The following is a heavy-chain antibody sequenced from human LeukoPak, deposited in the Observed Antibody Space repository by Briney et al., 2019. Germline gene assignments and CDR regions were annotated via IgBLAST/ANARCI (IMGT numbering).Heavy chain of an antibody. CDR3: ASDRALNWYFF. Sequence: SETLSLTCAVSGYSISSGYYWAWIRQSPGKGLEWIGSIHHSGITYYNPSLKSRLTISIDTSKNQFALKLSSVTAADTAVYYCASDRALNWYFFWGQGTLVTVSS. CDR2: IHHSGIT. V-gene: IGHV4-38-2*01. J-gene: IGHJ5*01. CDR1: GYSISSGYY.